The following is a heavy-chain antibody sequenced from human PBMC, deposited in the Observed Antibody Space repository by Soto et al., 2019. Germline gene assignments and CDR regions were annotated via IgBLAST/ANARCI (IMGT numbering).Heavy chain of an antibody. J-gene: IGHJ5*02. D-gene: IGHD6-13*01. CDR3: ARGPYSDIAAVDP. Sequence: ASVKVSCKASGYTFTSYDINWVRQATGQGLEWMGWMNPNSGNTGYAQKFQGRVTMTRNTSISTAYMELSSLRSEDPAVYYCARGPYSDIAAVDPWGQGTLVTVSS. CDR2: MNPNSGNT. CDR1: GYTFTSYD. V-gene: IGHV1-8*01.